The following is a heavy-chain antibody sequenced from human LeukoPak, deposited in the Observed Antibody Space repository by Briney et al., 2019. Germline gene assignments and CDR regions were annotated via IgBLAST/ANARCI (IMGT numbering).Heavy chain of an antibody. CDR3: ARSYGDYLDY. V-gene: IGHV4-61*02. J-gene: IGHJ4*02. CDR2: IYTSGST. D-gene: IGHD4-17*01. Sequence: SQTLSLTCTVSGGSISSGSYYWSWIRQPAGKGLEWIGRIYTSGSTNYNPSLKSRVTISADTSKNQFSLKLSSVTAADTAVYYCARSYGDYLDYWGQGTLVTVSS. CDR1: GGSISSGSYY.